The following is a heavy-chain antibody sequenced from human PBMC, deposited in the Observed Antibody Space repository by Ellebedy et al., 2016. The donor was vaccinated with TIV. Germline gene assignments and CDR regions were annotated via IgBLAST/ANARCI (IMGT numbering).Heavy chain of an antibody. CDR3: ARDSTNWNDPSFDY. J-gene: IGHJ4*02. CDR2: FTSTSYGGSK. D-gene: IGHD1-1*01. CDR1: GFTFGDYT. Sequence: GGSLRLSXTTSGFTFGDYTISWFRQAPGTGLEWVGFFTSTSYGGSKEYAASVKGRFTISRDDSKSIAYLQMNSLKTEDTAVYYCARDSTNWNDPSFDYWGQGTLVTVSS. V-gene: IGHV3-49*03.